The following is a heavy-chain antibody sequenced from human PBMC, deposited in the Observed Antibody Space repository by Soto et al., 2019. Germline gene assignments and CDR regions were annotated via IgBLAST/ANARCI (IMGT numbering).Heavy chain of an antibody. V-gene: IGHV3-9*01. CDR3: AKGNYGDYAGYYYCYYMDV. J-gene: IGHJ6*03. D-gene: IGHD4-17*01. CDR1: GFTFDDYA. CDR2: ISWNSGSI. Sequence: GGSLRLSCAASGFTFDDYAMHWVRQAPGKGLEWVSGISWNSGSIGYADSVKGRFTISRDNAKNSLYLQMNSLRAEDTALYYCAKGNYGDYAGYYYCYYMDVWGKGTTVTVSS.